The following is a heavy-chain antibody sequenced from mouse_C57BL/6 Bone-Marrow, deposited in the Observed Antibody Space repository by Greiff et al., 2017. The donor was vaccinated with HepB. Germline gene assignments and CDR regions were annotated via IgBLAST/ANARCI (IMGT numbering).Heavy chain of an antibody. J-gene: IGHJ2*01. CDR1: GFSLSTFGMG. CDR2: IWWDDDK. D-gene: IGHD2-2*01. Sequence: QVTLQESGPGILQPSQTLSLSCSFSGFSLSTFGMGVGWIRQPSGKGLVWLAHIWWDDDKYYNPALKSRLTTPKDTSKNQVFLQIANVDTADTATYYCARIGGYDGFAYWGQGTTLTVSS. CDR3: ARIGGYDGFAY. V-gene: IGHV8-8*01.